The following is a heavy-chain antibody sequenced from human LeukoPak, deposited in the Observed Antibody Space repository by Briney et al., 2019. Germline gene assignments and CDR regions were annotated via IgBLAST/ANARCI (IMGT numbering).Heavy chain of an antibody. CDR3: AKDRSIGTYYTFDH. V-gene: IGHV3-23*01. CDR1: GFTFSDYA. J-gene: IGHJ4*02. CDR2: IGGSGVMT. D-gene: IGHD1-26*01. Sequence: GGSLRLSCAASGFTFSDYAMTWVRPAPGKGLEWDATIGGSGVMTYYADSVKGRFTVSGDNSKNTLYLQMSSLTAADTAVYYCAKDRSIGTYYTFDHWGQGTLVTVSS.